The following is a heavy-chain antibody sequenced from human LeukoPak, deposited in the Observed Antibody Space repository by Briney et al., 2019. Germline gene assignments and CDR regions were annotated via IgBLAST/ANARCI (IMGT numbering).Heavy chain of an antibody. CDR1: GFTFSSYA. J-gene: IGHJ4*02. CDR2: ISGSGGST. V-gene: IGHV3-23*01. D-gene: IGHD2-15*01. CDR3: AKDLGYCSGGSCLALDY. Sequence: GGSLRLSCAASGFTFSSYAMSWVRQAPGKGLEWVSAISGSGGSTYYVDSVKGRFTISRDNSKNTLYLQMNSLRAEDTAVYYCAKDLGYCSGGSCLALDYWGQGTLVTVSS.